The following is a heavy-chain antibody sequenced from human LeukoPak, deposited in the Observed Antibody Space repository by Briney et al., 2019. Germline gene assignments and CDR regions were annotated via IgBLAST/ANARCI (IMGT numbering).Heavy chain of an antibody. Sequence: SQTLSLTCTVSGGSISSGGYYWSWIRQPPGKGLEWIGYIYYSGSTNYNPSLKSRVTISVDTSKNQFSLKLSSVTAADTAVYYCARNYYDSSGPSFDYWGQGTLVTVSS. CDR3: ARNYYDSSGPSFDY. D-gene: IGHD3-22*01. CDR2: IYYSGST. CDR1: GGSISSGGYY. J-gene: IGHJ4*02. V-gene: IGHV4-61*08.